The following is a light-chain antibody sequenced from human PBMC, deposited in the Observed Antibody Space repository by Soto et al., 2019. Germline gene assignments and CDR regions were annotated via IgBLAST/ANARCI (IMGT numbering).Light chain of an antibody. J-gene: IGLJ2*01. CDR2: DND. CDR1: SSNIGSNF. V-gene: IGLV1-51*01. Sequence: QSVLTQPPSVSAAPGQKVTISCSGSSSNIGSNFGSWYQQLPGTAPKLLIYDNDKRPSGIPDRFSGSKSGTSATLGITGVQTGDEADYYCGTWDSSLSAVVFGGGTKLTVL. CDR3: GTWDSSLSAVV.